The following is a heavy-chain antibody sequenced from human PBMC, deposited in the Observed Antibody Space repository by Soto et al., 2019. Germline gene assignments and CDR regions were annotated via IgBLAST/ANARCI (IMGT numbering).Heavy chain of an antibody. V-gene: IGHV5-10-1*03. CDR1: GYSFTSYW. D-gene: IGHD4-17*01. CDR3: ARQGLTVDYYYGMDV. Sequence: EVQLVQSGAEVKKPGESLRISCKGSGYSFTSYWISWVRQMPGKGLEWMGRIDPSDSYTNYSPSFQGHVTISADKSISTAYLQWSSLKASDTAMYYCARQGLTVDYYYGMDVWGQGTTVTVSS. CDR2: IDPSDSYT. J-gene: IGHJ6*02.